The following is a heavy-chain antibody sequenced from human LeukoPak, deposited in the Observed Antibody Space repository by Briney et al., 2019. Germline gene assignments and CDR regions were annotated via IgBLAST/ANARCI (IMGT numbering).Heavy chain of an antibody. Sequence: ASVKVSCKASGYTFTSYDISWLRQAPGQGLEWMGRISAYNGNTNYAQELQGRVTMTTDTSTRTAYMELRSLRSDDTAVYFCAREYYDYYEGFDYWGQGTLVTVSS. J-gene: IGHJ4*02. CDR3: AREYYDYYEGFDY. D-gene: IGHD3-22*01. CDR1: GYTFTSYD. V-gene: IGHV1-18*01. CDR2: ISAYNGNT.